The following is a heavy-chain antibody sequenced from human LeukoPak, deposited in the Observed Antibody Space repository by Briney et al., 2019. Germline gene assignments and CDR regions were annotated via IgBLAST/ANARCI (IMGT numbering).Heavy chain of an antibody. V-gene: IGHV4-39*01. D-gene: IGHD3-22*01. Sequence: SETLSLTCTVSGGSISSSSYYWGWIRQPPGKGLEWIGSIYYSGSTYYNPSLKSRVTISVDTSKNQFSLKLSSVTAADTAVYYCQRGYYDSSGHFHYYYYYGMDVWGQGTTVTVSS. J-gene: IGHJ6*02. CDR1: GGSISSSSYY. CDR3: QRGYYDSSGHFHYYYYYGMDV. CDR2: IYYSGST.